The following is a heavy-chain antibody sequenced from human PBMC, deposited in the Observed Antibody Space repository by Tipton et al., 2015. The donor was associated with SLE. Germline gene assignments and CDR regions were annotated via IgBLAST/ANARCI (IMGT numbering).Heavy chain of an antibody. V-gene: IGHV4-34*01. J-gene: IGHJ5*02. CDR3: ARGAGITPAWFDP. D-gene: IGHD6-19*01. CDR2: VNRRGST. CDR1: GGSFSTYY. Sequence: TLSLTCAVYGGSFSTYYWSWIRQPPGKGLEWIGEVNRRGSTNYNSSLKSRVTISVDTSKNQFSLKLSSVTAADTAVYYCARGAGITPAWFDPWGQGTLVTVSS.